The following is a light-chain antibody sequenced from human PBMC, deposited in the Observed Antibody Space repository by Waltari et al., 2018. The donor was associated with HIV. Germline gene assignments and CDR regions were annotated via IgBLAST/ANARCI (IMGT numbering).Light chain of an antibody. CDR3: SSYAGSNTLI. Sequence: QSALTQPPSPSGSPGHSVTISCTGTSSDVGAYNYVSWYQQHPGKAPKVKIYEGTKRPSGVPDRFSASKSGNTASLTVSGLQTDDEADYYCSSYAGSNTLIFGGGTNLIVL. J-gene: IGLJ2*01. V-gene: IGLV2-8*01. CDR1: SSDVGAYNY. CDR2: EGT.